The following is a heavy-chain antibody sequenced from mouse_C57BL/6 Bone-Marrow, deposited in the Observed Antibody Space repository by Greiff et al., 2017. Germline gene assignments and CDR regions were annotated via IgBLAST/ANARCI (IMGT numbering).Heavy chain of an antibody. J-gene: IGHJ2*01. CDR3: TYDGYYCLFDY. CDR2: IYPGNGNT. D-gene: IGHD2-3*01. CDR1: GYTFTGYD. V-gene: IGHV1-76*01. Sequence: VQLQQSGAELVRPGASVKLSCKASGYTFTGYDINWVKQRPGQGLEWIGRIYPGNGNTYYNEKFKGKATLTADTSSSTAYMQLRSLTSEDSAGYCCTYDGYYCLFDYWGQGTTVTVSS.